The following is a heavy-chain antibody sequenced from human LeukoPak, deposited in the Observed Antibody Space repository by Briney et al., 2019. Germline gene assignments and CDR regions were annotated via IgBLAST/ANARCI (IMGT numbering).Heavy chain of an antibody. V-gene: IGHV3-74*01. Sequence: GGSLRLSCAASGFTLSNYWMHWVRQAPGKGLVWVSRISDADGSITNYADSVRGRFTISRDNAENTLYMRMNSLRPEDTAVYYCARGYYSSSRFDSWGQGTLVTVSS. CDR1: GFTLSNYW. CDR2: ISDADGSIT. J-gene: IGHJ4*02. D-gene: IGHD6-13*01. CDR3: ARGYYSSSRFDS.